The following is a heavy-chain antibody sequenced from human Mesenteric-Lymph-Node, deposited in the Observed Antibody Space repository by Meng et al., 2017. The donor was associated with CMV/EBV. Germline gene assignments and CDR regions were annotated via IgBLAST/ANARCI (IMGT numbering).Heavy chain of an antibody. J-gene: IGHJ4*02. Sequence: ASVKVSCKASGYTFTSYAISWVRQAPGQGLEWMGWLSIYSGHTAYAQRVQGRVTMTTDTTTSTAYMELRSLRPGDTAVYYCARQRDSSSSTRLAYWGQGTPVTVSS. V-gene: IGHV1-18*01. CDR1: GYTFTSYA. CDR3: ARQRDSSSSTRLAY. D-gene: IGHD6-6*01. CDR2: LSIYSGHT.